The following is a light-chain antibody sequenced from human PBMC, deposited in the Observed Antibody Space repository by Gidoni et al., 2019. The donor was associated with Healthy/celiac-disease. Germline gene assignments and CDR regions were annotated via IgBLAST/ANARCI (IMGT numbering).Light chain of an antibody. CDR1: PRVLYTTNNKNY. CDR3: QQYYSTPLT. Sequence: DILMTHPPASLPVSLGERAPINCKSTPRVLYTTNNKNYLAWYQQKPGQPPKLLIYWASTREAGGPDRVSGSGSGTEFTLNISSMQDEDVGVYYCQQYYSTPLTFXGXTKVEIK. J-gene: IGKJ4*01. CDR2: WAS. V-gene: IGKV4-1*01.